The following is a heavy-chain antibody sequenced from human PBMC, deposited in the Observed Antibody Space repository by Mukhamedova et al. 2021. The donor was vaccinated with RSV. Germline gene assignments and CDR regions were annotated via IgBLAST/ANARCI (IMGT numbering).Heavy chain of an antibody. D-gene: IGHD5-18*01. Sequence: WIANIYYSGRTYYNPSLKSRITISLDTSKNQFSLKLTSVTAADTAIYYCATGGQYSYGGAFDYLGQGTLVTVPS. CDR2: IYYSGRT. V-gene: IGHV4-39*01. CDR3: ATGGQYSYGGAFDY. J-gene: IGHJ4*02.